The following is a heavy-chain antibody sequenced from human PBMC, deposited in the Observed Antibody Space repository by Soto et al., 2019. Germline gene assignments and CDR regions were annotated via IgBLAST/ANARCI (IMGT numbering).Heavy chain of an antibody. CDR2: IKRNGSTT. CDR3: ARGVGQWLATGAFDI. CDR1: GFTFSDYW. J-gene: IGHJ3*02. V-gene: IGHV3-74*01. D-gene: IGHD6-19*01. Sequence: GGSLRLSCAASGFTFSDYWMHWVRQAPGKGLEWVSRIKRNGSTTNYADSVKGRFTISRDNAKNSLYLQMNSLRAEDTAEYYCARGVGQWLATGAFDIWGQGTMVTVSS.